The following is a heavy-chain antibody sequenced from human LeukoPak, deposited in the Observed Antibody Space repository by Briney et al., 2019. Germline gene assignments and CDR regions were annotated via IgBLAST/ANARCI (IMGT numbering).Heavy chain of an antibody. CDR1: GFTFSSYS. J-gene: IGHJ4*02. V-gene: IGHV3-23*01. Sequence: GGSLRLSCAASGFTFSSYSMSWVRQAPGKGLEWVSAIRDSGSSTHYADSVKGRFTTSRDNSKNTLFLQMNSLRAEDTAIYYCAKYGPQDSGSSHFDYWGQGALVTVSS. CDR2: IRDSGSST. D-gene: IGHD1-26*01. CDR3: AKYGPQDSGSSHFDY.